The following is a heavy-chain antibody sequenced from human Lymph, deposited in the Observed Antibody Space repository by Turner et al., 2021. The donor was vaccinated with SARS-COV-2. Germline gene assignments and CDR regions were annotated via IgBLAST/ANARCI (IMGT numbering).Heavy chain of an antibody. V-gene: IGHV3-30*04. CDR1: GFAFSSYA. D-gene: IGHD3-22*01. CDR3: ARDRDSSGWVDY. CDR2: ISYDGSDK. J-gene: IGHJ4*02. Sequence: QVQLVESGGGVVEPGRSLRLSCAASGFAFSSYAMHWVRQAPGKGLVWVAFISYDGSDKYYADSVKGRFTFSRDNSKNTLYLQMNSLRAEDTAVYYCARDRDSSGWVDYWGQGTLVTVSS.